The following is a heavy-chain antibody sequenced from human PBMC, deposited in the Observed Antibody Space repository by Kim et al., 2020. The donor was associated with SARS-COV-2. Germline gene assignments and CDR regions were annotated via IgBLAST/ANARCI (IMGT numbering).Heavy chain of an antibody. D-gene: IGHD5-18*01. CDR3: ARQGRGYSYGFRPHDAFDI. J-gene: IGHJ3*02. V-gene: IGHV4-59*08. CDR1: GGSISSYY. Sequence: SETLSLTCTVSGGSISSYYWSWIRQPPGKGLECIGYIYYNGSTNYNPSLKSRVTISVDTSKNQFSLKLSSVTAADTAVYYCARQGRGYSYGFRPHDAFDIWGQGTMVTVSS. CDR2: IYYNGST.